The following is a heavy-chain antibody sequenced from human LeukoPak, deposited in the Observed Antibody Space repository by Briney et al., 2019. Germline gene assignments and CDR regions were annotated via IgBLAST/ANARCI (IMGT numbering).Heavy chain of an antibody. D-gene: IGHD6-6*01. V-gene: IGHV1-69*05. CDR2: IIPIFGTA. CDR1: GGTFSSYA. CDR3: ARGSSSKVGTYMDV. Sequence: ASVKVSCKASGGTFSSYAISWVRQAPGQGLEWMGGIIPIFGTANYAQKFQGRVTITTDESTSTAYMELSSLRSEDTAVYYCARGSSSKVGTYMDVWGKGTTVTVSS. J-gene: IGHJ6*03.